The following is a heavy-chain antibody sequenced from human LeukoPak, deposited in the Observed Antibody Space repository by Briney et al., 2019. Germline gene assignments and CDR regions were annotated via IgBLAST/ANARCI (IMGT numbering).Heavy chain of an antibody. J-gene: IGHJ4*02. CDR2: INHSGST. CDR1: GGSFSGYY. V-gene: IGHV4-34*01. Sequence: TSETLSLTCAVYGGSFSGYYWSWIRQPPGKGLEWIGEINHSGSTNYNPSLKSRVTISVDTSKNQFSLKLSSVTAADTAVYYCARGYGDYGVVLDYWGQGTLVTVSS. CDR3: ARGYGDYGVVLDY. D-gene: IGHD4-17*01.